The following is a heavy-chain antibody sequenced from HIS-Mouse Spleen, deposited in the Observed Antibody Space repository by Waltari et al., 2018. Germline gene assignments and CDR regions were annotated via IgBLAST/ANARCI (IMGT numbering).Heavy chain of an antibody. CDR1: GGSISSSSYY. J-gene: IGHJ2*01. V-gene: IGHV4-39*07. D-gene: IGHD6-13*01. Sequence: QLQLQESGPGLVKPSETLSLTCTVSGGSISSSSYYWGWIRQPPGKGLEWIGSIYYSGRTYYTPSLKSRVPISVDTSKNQFSLKLSSVTAADTAVYYCAREIPYSSSWYDWYFDLLGRGTLVTVSS. CDR2: IYYSGRT. CDR3: AREIPYSSSWYDWYFDL.